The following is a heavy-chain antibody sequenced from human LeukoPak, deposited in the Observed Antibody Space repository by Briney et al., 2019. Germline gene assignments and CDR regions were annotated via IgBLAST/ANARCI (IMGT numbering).Heavy chain of an antibody. CDR2: IHYSGKN. V-gene: IGHV4-39*01. D-gene: IGHD6-19*01. CDR3: ARQYGSGRWAFDI. Sequence: SETLSLTCTVSGASINSSSFYWGWIRQSPGKGLEWIGSIHYSGKNYYNPSLISRVTISVATSENQFSLRLTSVTAADTAVYYCARQYGSGRWAFDIWDQGTMVTISS. J-gene: IGHJ3*02. CDR1: GASINSSSFY.